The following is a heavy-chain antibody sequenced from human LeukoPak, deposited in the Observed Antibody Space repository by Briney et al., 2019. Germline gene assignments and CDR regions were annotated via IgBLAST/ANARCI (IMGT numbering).Heavy chain of an antibody. J-gene: IGHJ4*02. CDR2: ISGSGGST. CDR1: GFTFSSYA. D-gene: IGHD1-26*01. CDR3: AKSIVGATKGYFDY. V-gene: IGHV3-23*01. Sequence: GGSLSLSCAASGFTFSSYAMSWVRQAPGKGLEWVSAISGSGGSTYYADSVKGRFTISRDNSKNTLYLQMNSLRAEDTAVYYCAKSIVGATKGYFDYWGQGTLVTVSS.